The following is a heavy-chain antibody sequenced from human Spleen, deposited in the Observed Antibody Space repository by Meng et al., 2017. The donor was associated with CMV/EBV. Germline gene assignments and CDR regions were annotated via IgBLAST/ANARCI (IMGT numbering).Heavy chain of an antibody. Sequence: ASVKVSCKVSGYTLTELSMHWVRQAPGKGLEWMGGFDPEDGETIYAQKFQGRVIMTEDTSTDTAYMELSSLRSEDTAVYYCATGGSRAAGRPDAFDIWGQGTMVTVSS. V-gene: IGHV1-24*01. CDR1: GYTLTELS. J-gene: IGHJ3*02. D-gene: IGHD6-13*01. CDR3: ATGGSRAAGRPDAFDI. CDR2: FDPEDGET.